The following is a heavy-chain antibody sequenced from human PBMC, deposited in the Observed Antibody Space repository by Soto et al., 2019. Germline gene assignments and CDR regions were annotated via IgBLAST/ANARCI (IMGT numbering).Heavy chain of an antibody. CDR1: GYSFTSYW. V-gene: IGHV5-51*01. CDR3: ARRSGTTFGYYYYYMDV. CDR2: IYPGDSDT. J-gene: IGHJ6*03. Sequence: PGESLKISCKGSGYSFTSYWIGWVRQMPGKGLEWMGIIYPGDSDTRYSPSFQGQVTISADKSISTAYLQWSSLKPSDTAMYYCARRSGTTFGYYYYYMDVWGKGTTVTVSS. D-gene: IGHD1-1*01.